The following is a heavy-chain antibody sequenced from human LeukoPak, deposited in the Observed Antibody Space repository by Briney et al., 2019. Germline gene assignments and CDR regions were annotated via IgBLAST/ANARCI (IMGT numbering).Heavy chain of an antibody. CDR2: INPNSGGT. CDR1: GYTFTGYY. Sequence: ASVKVSCKASGYTFTGYYMHWVRQAPGQGLEWMGWINPNSGGTNYAQKFQGRVTMTRDTSISTAYMERSRLRSDDTAVYYCARDLSYSSSWYLGHLDYWGQGTLVTVSS. J-gene: IGHJ4*02. V-gene: IGHV1-2*02. D-gene: IGHD6-13*01. CDR3: ARDLSYSSSWYLGHLDY.